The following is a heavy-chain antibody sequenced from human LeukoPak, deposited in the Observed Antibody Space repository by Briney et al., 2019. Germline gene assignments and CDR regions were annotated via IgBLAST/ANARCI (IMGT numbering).Heavy chain of an antibody. CDR2: ISYDGSNK. V-gene: IGHV3-30-3*01. D-gene: IGHD3-22*01. Sequence: GRSLRLSCAASRFTFSSYAMHWVRQAPGKGLEWVAVISYDGSNKYYADSVKGRFTISRDNSKNTLYLQMNSLRAEDTAVYYCARDQGIYYYDSSGSDYWGQGTLVTVSS. CDR3: ARDQGIYYYDSSGSDY. J-gene: IGHJ4*02. CDR1: RFTFSSYA.